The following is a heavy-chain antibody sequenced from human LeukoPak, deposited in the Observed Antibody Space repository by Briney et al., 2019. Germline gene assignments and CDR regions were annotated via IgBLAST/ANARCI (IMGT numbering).Heavy chain of an antibody. V-gene: IGHV3-23*01. Sequence: GGSLRVSCAASGFTFSSYAMSWVRQAPGRGLEWVSAISNVGGSTYYADYVNGRFTISRDNSKNTLSLQMNSLRAEDTAVYYCAKDAGGYTYGYDAFDVWGQGTMVTVSS. J-gene: IGHJ3*01. D-gene: IGHD5-18*01. CDR2: ISNVGGST. CDR1: GFTFSSYA. CDR3: AKDAGGYTYGYDAFDV.